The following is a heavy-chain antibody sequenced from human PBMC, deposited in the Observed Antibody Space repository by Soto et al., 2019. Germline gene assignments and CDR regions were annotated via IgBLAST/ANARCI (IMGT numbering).Heavy chain of an antibody. D-gene: IGHD6-19*01. CDR1: GFTFTSSA. J-gene: IGHJ6*02. CDR3: AVEGQWLPTEGHYYYYGMDV. Sequence: SVKVSCKASGFTFTSSAVQWVRQARGQRLEWIGWIVVGSGNTNYAQKFQERVTITRDMSTSTAYMELSSLRSEGTAVYYCAVEGQWLPTEGHYYYYGMDVWGQGTTVTVSS. CDR2: IVVGSGNT. V-gene: IGHV1-58*01.